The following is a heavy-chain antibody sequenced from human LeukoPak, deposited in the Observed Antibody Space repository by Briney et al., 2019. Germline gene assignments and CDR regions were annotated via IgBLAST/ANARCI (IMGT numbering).Heavy chain of an antibody. J-gene: IGHJ4*02. CDR3: ARDRQCGY. V-gene: IGHV1-18*01. CDR1: GYTFTSYG. Sequence: PAASVKVSCKASGYTFTSYGISWVRQAPGQGLEWMGWISPYNGNTNYAPKLQGRLAMTTDTSTSTAYMELRSLRSDDTAVYYCARDRQCGYWGQGTLVTVSS. D-gene: IGHD2-21*01. CDR2: ISPYNGNT.